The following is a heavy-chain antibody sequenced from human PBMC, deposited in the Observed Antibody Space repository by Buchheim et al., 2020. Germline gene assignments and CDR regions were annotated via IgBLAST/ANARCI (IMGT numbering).Heavy chain of an antibody. Sequence: EVQLVESGGDLVQPGGSLRLSCAASGFAFSDHSMNWVRQAPGKGLEWVSYITTISSTKKYADSVRGRFTISRDNAKNPLFLQMNSLRAEDTAVYYCATDYGGNSAFDFWGQGTL. CDR3: ATDYGGNSAFDF. J-gene: IGHJ4*02. D-gene: IGHD4-23*01. CDR1: GFAFSDHS. CDR2: ITTISSTK. V-gene: IGHV3-48*04.